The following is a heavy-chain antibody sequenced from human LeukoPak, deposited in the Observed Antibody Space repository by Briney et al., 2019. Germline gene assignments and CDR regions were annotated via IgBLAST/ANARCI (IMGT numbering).Heavy chain of an antibody. V-gene: IGHV3-48*03. CDR3: ARGGGSGYYGFGY. CDR2: ITKSGSTI. Sequence: PGGSLRLSCASSGXTFSSYEMNWVRQAPGKGLETVSYITKSGSTIYYADSVKGRFTISRDNAKNSLYLQMNSLRVEDTAVYYCARGGGSGYYGFGYWGQGTLVTVSS. CDR1: GXTFSSYE. D-gene: IGHD3-3*01. J-gene: IGHJ4*02.